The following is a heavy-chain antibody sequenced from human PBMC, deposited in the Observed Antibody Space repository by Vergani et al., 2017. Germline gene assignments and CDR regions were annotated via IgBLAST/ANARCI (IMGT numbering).Heavy chain of an antibody. CDR1: GGSFSGYY. J-gene: IGHJ4*02. Sequence: QVQLPQWGAGLLKPSETLSLTCAVYGGSFSGYYWSWIRQPPGKGLEWIGEINHSGSTNYNPSLKSRVTISVDTSKNQFSLKLSSVTAADTAVYYCARSDGAGGTVTPXFDYWGQGTLVTVSS. D-gene: IGHD4-11*01. CDR2: INHSGST. CDR3: ARSDGAGGTVTPXFDY. V-gene: IGHV4-34*01.